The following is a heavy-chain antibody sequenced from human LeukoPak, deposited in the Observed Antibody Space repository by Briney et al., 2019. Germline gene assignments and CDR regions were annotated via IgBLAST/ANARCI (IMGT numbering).Heavy chain of an antibody. J-gene: IGHJ4*02. CDR2: ISSSSSYT. Sequence: GGSLRLSCAASGFTFSDYYMSWIRQAPGKGLEWVSYISSSSSYTNYADSVKGRFTISRDNAKSSLYLQMNSLRAEDTAVYYCARLGWATAPLDYWGQGTLVTVSS. D-gene: IGHD5-12*01. V-gene: IGHV3-11*03. CDR3: ARLGWATAPLDY. CDR1: GFTFSDYY.